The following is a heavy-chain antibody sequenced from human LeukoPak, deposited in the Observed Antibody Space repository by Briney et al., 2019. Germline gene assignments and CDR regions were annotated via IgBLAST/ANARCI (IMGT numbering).Heavy chain of an antibody. Sequence: GGSLRLSCAASGFTFSSYAMSWVRQAPGKGLEWVSSISSSSSYIYYADSVKGRFTISRDNAKNSLYLQMNSLRAEDTAVYYCARGRPSSYYDFWSGYYNDYWGQGTLVTVSS. CDR1: GFTFSSYA. V-gene: IGHV3-21*01. J-gene: IGHJ4*02. D-gene: IGHD3-3*01. CDR2: ISSSSSYI. CDR3: ARGRPSSYYDFWSGYYNDY.